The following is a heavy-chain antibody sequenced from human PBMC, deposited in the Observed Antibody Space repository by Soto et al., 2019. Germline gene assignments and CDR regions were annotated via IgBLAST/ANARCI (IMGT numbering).Heavy chain of an antibody. V-gene: IGHV3-30*03. CDR3: VGGQYYFDY. CDR1: GFPFTSYG. CDR2: ISYDGSDK. D-gene: IGHD3-10*01. Sequence: QVQLVESGGGVVQPGRSLRLSCAASGFPFTSYGMHWVREGPDKGLEWVAIISYDGSDKYYADSVKGLFTISRDNSKNTLYLQMNSLRPDDTALYYCVGGQYYFDYRGQGTLVIVSS. J-gene: IGHJ4*02.